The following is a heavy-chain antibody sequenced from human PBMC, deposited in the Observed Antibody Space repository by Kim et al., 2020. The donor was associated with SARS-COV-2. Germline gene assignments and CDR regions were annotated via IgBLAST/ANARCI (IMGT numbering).Heavy chain of an antibody. Sequence: GGSLRLSCVASEFTFRTYSMNWVRQAPGKGLEWVSYISSLNTIYYADSLKGRFTISRDDAKNSLFLQMNSRRDEDTAGDYCAGEFRLTAAGQSYWYFDL. CDR1: EFTFRTYS. V-gene: IGHV3-48*02. D-gene: IGHD6-13*01. CDR3: AGEFRLTAAGQSYWYFDL. J-gene: IGHJ2*01. CDR2: ISSLNTI.